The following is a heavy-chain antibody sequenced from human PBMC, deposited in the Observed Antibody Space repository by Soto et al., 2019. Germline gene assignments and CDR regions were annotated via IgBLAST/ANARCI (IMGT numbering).Heavy chain of an antibody. CDR2: AYHSGRT. Sequence: SETLSLTCAVSGYSITTGYYWGWVRRPPGKGLEWIGSAYHSGRTSYNPSLESRVTISVDTSKNQFSLRLSSVTAADTAVYYCARGVNYYDSSGFYPRDYWGQGILVTVSS. CDR1: GYSITTGYY. V-gene: IGHV4-38-2*01. CDR3: ARGVNYYDSSGFYPRDY. D-gene: IGHD3-22*01. J-gene: IGHJ4*02.